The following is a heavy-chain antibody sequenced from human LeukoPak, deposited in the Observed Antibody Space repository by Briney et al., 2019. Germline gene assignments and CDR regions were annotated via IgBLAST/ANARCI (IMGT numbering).Heavy chain of an antibody. CDR1: GYTFTGYY. CDR3: ASEKTTVIALGDY. V-gene: IGHV1-2*02. Sequence: GASVKVSCKASGYTFTGYYMHWVRQAPGQGLEWMGWINPNSGGTNYAQKFQGRVTMTRDTSISTAYMELSSLRSEDTAVYYCASEKTTVIALGDYWGQGTLVTVSS. D-gene: IGHD4-11*01. J-gene: IGHJ4*02. CDR2: INPNSGGT.